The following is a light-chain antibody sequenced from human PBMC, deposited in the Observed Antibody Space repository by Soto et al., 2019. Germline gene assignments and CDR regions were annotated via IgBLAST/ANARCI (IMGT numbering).Light chain of an antibody. CDR2: DAS. V-gene: IGKV3D-20*02. CDR1: QSVSSSY. Sequence: EIVLTQSPGTLSLSPGERATLSCRASQSVSSSYLAWYQQKPGQAPRLLIYDASNRATGIPARFSGSGSGTEFTLTISSLEPEDFAVYYCQQRSNWLTFGGGTKVDIK. J-gene: IGKJ4*01. CDR3: QQRSNWLT.